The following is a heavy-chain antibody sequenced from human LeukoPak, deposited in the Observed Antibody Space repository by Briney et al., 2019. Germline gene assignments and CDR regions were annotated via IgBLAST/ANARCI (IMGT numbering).Heavy chain of an antibody. CDR3: AKNYGDSNWFDP. D-gene: IGHD4-17*01. V-gene: IGHV6-1*01. CDR2: TYYRYKWFN. J-gene: IGHJ5*02. Sequence: SQTLSLTCAISGDTFSNNSASWNWISQSPSRGLEWLGRTYYRYKWFNDFALSVKSRITINPDTSKNQFSLQLNAVAPEDTAVYYCAKNYGDSNWFDPWGQGTLVTVSS. CDR1: GDTFSNNSAS.